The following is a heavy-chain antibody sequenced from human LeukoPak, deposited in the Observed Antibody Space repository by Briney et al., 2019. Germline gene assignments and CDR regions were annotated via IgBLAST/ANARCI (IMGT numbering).Heavy chain of an antibody. CDR2: IIPIFGTA. D-gene: IGHD3-10*01. V-gene: IGHV1-69*06. CDR3: ASTYGSGSYYSWGYYYGMDV. J-gene: IGHJ6*04. Sequence: SVKVSCKASGGTFSSYAISWVRQAPGQGLEWMGGIIPIFGTANYAQKFQGRVTITADKSTSTAYMELSSLRSEDTAVYYCASTYGSGSYYSWGYYYGMDVWGKGTTVTVSS. CDR1: GGTFSSYA.